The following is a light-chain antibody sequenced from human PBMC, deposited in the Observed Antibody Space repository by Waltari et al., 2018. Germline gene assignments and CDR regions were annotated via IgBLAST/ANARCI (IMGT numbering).Light chain of an antibody. Sequence: EIVMTQSPASLSVSPGDRVTLSCRASQSVGTSLAWYQQRPGRAPRLLVYRASTRASDIPARFSGSGSGTDFTLSISTLQSEAFAVYYCQQYDDWPRTFGQGTKVEIK. CDR2: RAS. CDR1: QSVGTS. V-gene: IGKV3-15*01. J-gene: IGKJ1*01. CDR3: QQYDDWPRT.